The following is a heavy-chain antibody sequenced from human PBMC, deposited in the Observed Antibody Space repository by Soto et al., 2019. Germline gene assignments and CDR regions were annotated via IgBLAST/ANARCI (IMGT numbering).Heavy chain of an antibody. CDR3: ARVRTIFGVVIFELDAFDI. V-gene: IGHV1-8*01. CDR1: GYTFTSYD. D-gene: IGHD3-3*01. CDR2: MNPNSGNT. J-gene: IGHJ3*02. Sequence: ASVKVSCKASGYTFTSYDINWVRQATVQGLEWMGWMNPNSGNTGSAQKFQGRVTMTRNPSISTAYMELSSLRSEDTAVYYCARVRTIFGVVIFELDAFDIWGQGTMVTVSS.